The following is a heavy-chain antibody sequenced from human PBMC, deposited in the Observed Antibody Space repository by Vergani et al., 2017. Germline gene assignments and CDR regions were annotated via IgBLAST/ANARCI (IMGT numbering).Heavy chain of an antibody. Sequence: DVEVVESGGGLVRPGGSLRLSCAASGFTFSNFWMHWVRQAPGKGLVWVSGINWNSDSIAYADSVKGRFTISRDNSKNTLFLQMNSLRPEDTAVYYCARDTVTGSRYFDYWGQGTLVTVSS. CDR2: INWNSDSI. V-gene: IGHV3-74*01. CDR3: ARDTVTGSRYFDY. J-gene: IGHJ4*02. D-gene: IGHD6-19*01. CDR1: GFTFSNFW.